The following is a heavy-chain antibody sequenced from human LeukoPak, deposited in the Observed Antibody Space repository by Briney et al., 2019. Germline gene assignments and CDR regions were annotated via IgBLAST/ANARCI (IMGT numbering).Heavy chain of an antibody. V-gene: IGHV3-23*01. CDR3: AKAVPKTIFGVAIGYYFDY. J-gene: IGHJ4*02. CDR2: ISGSGGRT. CDR1: GFTFSSYA. D-gene: IGHD3-3*01. Sequence: GGSLRLSCAASGFTFSSYAMSWVRQAPGEGLEWVSAISGSGGRTNYADSVKGRFTISRDISKNTLYLQMNSLRAEDTAVYYCAKAVPKTIFGVAIGYYFDYWGQGTLVTVSS.